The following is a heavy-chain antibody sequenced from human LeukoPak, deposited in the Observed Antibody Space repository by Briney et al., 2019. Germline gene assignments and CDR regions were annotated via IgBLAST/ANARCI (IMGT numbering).Heavy chain of an antibody. CDR2: IYYSGST. D-gene: IGHD6-19*01. Sequence: SETLSLTCAVSGGSISSGGYSWSWIRQPPGKGLEWIGYIYYSGSTYYNPSLKSRVTISVDTSKNQFSLKLSSVTAADTAVYYCARHPYSSGWFAWFDPWGQGTLVTVSS. CDR3: ARHPYSSGWFAWFDP. J-gene: IGHJ5*02. CDR1: GGSISSGGYS. V-gene: IGHV4-30-4*07.